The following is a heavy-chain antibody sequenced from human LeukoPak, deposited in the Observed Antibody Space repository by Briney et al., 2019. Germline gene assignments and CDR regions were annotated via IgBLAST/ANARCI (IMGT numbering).Heavy chain of an antibody. J-gene: IGHJ6*02. V-gene: IGHV4-4*02. CDR1: GGSISSSNW. D-gene: IGHD2-2*01. CDR3: VRDRPDIVVVPAAPGDYYYYGMDV. CDR2: IYYSGST. Sequence: SGTLSLTCAVSGGSISSSNWWSWIRQHPGKGLEWIGYIYYSGSTYYNPSLKSRVTISVDTSKNQFSLKLSSVTAADTAVYYCVRDRPDIVVVPAAPGDYYYYGMDVWGQGTTVTVSS.